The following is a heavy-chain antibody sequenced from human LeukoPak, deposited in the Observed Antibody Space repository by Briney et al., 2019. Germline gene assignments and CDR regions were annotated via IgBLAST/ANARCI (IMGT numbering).Heavy chain of an antibody. Sequence: SETLFLTCTVSGGSISSYYWSWIRQPAGKGLEWIGRIYTSGSTGYNPSLKSRVTMSVDTSKNQFSLKLSSVTAADTAVYYCARVDLRAAYFDYWGQGTLVTVSS. J-gene: IGHJ4*02. CDR3: ARVDLRAAYFDY. CDR2: IYTSGST. V-gene: IGHV4-4*07. D-gene: IGHD2-15*01. CDR1: GGSISSYY.